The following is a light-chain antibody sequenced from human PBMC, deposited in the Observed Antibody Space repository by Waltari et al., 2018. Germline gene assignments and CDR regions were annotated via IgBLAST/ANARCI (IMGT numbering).Light chain of an antibody. CDR1: QSISSY. V-gene: IGKV1-39*01. J-gene: IGKJ1*01. Sequence: DIQITQSPSSLSASVGDRVTITCRARQSISSYLNWYQQKPGKAPKLLVYAASRLQIGLPSRFSRSGSGTDFTLTISRLQPEDFATYYCQQSYSTPPWTVGQGNKVESK. CDR3: QQSYSTPPWT. CDR2: AAS.